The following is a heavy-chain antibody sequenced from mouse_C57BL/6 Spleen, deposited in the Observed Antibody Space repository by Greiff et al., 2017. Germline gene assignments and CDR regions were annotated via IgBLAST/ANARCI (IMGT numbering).Heavy chain of an antibody. J-gene: IGHJ1*03. CDR1: GYTFTSYW. V-gene: IGHV1-61*01. D-gene: IGHD1-1*01. Sequence: QVQLQQPGAELVRPGSSVKLSCKASGYTFTSYWMDWVKQRPGQGLEWIGNIYPSDSETHYNQKFKDKATLTVDKSSSTAYMQLSSLTSEDYAVYYCASITTVSYWYFDGWGTGTTVTVSS. CDR2: IYPSDSET. CDR3: ASITTVSYWYFDG.